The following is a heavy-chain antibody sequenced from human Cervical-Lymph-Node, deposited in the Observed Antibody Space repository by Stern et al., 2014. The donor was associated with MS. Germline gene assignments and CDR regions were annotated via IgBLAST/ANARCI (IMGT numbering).Heavy chain of an antibody. CDR3: ARGSAAAGLYYFDY. V-gene: IGHV3-33*01. CDR2: IWYDGSNK. CDR1: GFTFSSYG. Sequence: QVQLMQSGGGVVQPGRSLRLSCAASGFTFSSYGMHWVRQAPGKGLEWVAVIWYDGSNKYYADSVKGRFTISRDNSKNTLYLQMNSLRAEDTAVYYCARGSAAAGLYYFDYWGQGTLVTVSS. D-gene: IGHD6-13*01. J-gene: IGHJ4*02.